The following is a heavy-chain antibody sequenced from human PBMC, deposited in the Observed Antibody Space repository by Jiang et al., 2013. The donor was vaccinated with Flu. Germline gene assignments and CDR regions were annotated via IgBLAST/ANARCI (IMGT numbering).Heavy chain of an antibody. CDR3: SRVYCVRRTTCPGFDF. V-gene: IGHV3-49*03. J-gene: IGHJ4*02. Sequence: SLRLSCTASGFTFGDYAMTWFRQAPGKGLEWVGFIGSKTYGGPTEYAASVKGRFTFSRDDSKSIAYLQMNSLKTDDTAVYYCSRVYCVRRTTCPGFDFWGQGTLVTVSS. D-gene: IGHD1-14*01. CDR1: GFTFGDYA. CDR2: IGSKTYGGPT.